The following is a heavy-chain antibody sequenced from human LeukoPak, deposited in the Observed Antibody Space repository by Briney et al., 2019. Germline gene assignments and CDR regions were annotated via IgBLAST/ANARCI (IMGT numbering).Heavy chain of an antibody. D-gene: IGHD6-13*01. CDR2: INHSGST. Sequence: SETLSLTCAVYGGSFSGYYWSWIRQPPGKGLEWIGEINHSGSTNYNPSLKSRVTISVDTSKNQFSLKLSSVTAADTAVYHCARGIGSSRPNWFDPWGQGTLVTVSS. J-gene: IGHJ5*02. CDR3: ARGIGSSRPNWFDP. V-gene: IGHV4-34*01. CDR1: GGSFSGYY.